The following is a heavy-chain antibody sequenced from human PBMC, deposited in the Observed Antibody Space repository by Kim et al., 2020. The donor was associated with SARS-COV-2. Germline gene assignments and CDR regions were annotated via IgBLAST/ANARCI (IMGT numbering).Heavy chain of an antibody. D-gene: IGHD3-3*01. J-gene: IGHJ4*02. V-gene: IGHV3-11*01. CDR1: GFTFSDYY. CDR3: ARDAAGAIFGVVITVGYFDY. CDR2: ISSSGSTI. Sequence: GGSLRLSCAASGFTFSDYYMSWIRQAPGKGLEWVSYISSSGSTIYYADSVKGRFTISRDNAKNSLYLQMNSLRAEDTAVYYCARDAAGAIFGVVITVGYFDYWGQGTLVTVSS.